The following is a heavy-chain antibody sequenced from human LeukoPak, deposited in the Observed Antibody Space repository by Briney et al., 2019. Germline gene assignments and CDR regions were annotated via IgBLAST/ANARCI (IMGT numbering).Heavy chain of an antibody. CDR1: GYTFTSHG. CDR3: AKVHCISTNCNHIWTYFDY. CDR2: ITVNNGYT. V-gene: IGHV1-18*01. Sequence: ASVKVSCTAAGYTFTSHGFIWLRQAPGQGLEWMGWITVNNGYTKYAQELQGRVTMTTDTSTSTAYMELRSLRSDDTAVYYCAKVHCISTNCNHIWTYFDYWGQGTLVTVSS. D-gene: IGHD2-2*01. J-gene: IGHJ4*02.